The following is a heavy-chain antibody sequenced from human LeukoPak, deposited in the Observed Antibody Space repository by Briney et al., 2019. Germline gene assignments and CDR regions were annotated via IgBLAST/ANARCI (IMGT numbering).Heavy chain of an antibody. CDR3: ARGSGAFDI. CDR2: IYHSGST. CDR1: GVSISSGGYF. Sequence: PSQTLSLTCTVSGVSISSGGYFWSWIRQLPGKGLEWIGYIYHSGSTYYNPSLKSRVTISVDRSKNQFSLKLSSVTAADTAVYYCARGSGAFDIWGQGTMVTVSS. V-gene: IGHV4-30-2*01. J-gene: IGHJ3*02.